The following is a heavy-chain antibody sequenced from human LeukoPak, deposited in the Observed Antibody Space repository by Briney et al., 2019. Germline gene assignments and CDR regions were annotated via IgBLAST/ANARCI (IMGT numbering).Heavy chain of an antibody. V-gene: IGHV4-4*09. CDR2: ISTSWST. CDR1: RGSNSTYY. J-gene: IGHJ4*02. D-gene: IGHD1-1*01. CDR3: ARRRTTGTTGYFDS. Sequence: SETLSLTCTISRGSNSTYYWSWIRQPPGKGLEWIGYISTSWSTNYNPSLKSRVTISVDTSHNQFSLNLSSVTAADTAVYYCARRRTTGTTGYFDSWGQGTLVTVSS.